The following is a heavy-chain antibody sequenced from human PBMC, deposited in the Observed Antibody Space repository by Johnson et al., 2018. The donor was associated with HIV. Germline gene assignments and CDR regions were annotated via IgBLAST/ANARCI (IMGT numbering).Heavy chain of an antibody. Sequence: VQLVESGGDLVQPGGSLRLSCAASGFIVSTNYMNWVRPAPGKGLEWVSGIYSGGNTYYADSVKGRFTISRDNSKKTVDLQMNSLRAEDTALYYRAGGGPYYYDRRGEGAAAAGAFDIWGQGTMVTVSS. CDR1: GFIVSTNY. D-gene: IGHD3-22*01. CDR3: AGGGPYYYDRRGEGAAAAGAFDI. V-gene: IGHV3-66*02. J-gene: IGHJ3*02. CDR2: IYSGGNT.